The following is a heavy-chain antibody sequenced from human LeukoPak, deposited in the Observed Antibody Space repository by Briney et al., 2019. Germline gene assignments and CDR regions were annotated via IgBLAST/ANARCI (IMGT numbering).Heavy chain of an antibody. V-gene: IGHV4-59*01. J-gene: IGHJ4*02. CDR2: IYSGGST. CDR3: ARVGACSGGSCYEDS. D-gene: IGHD2-15*01. Sequence: SETLSLTCIVSGGSISSYYWSWIRQSPGKGLEWIAYIYSGGSTNYNPSLKSRVTISVDTSKSHFSLKLNSVTAADTAVYYCARVGACSGGSCYEDSWGQGTLVTVSS. CDR1: GGSISSYY.